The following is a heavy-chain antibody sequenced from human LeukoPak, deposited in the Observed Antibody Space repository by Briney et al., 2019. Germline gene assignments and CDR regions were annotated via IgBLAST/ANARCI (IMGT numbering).Heavy chain of an antibody. V-gene: IGHV5-51*01. J-gene: IGHJ4*02. CDR2: IWPGDSDT. CDR1: GYSFTNYW. D-gene: IGHD3-22*01. Sequence: TGESLKISCKGSGYSFTNYWIGWVRQMPGKGLEWMGIIWPGDSDTRYSPSFQGQVTISADKSISTAYLQWSSLKAPDTAMYYCARRRSSGYYYDFDYWGQGTLVTVSS. CDR3: ARRRSSGYYYDFDY.